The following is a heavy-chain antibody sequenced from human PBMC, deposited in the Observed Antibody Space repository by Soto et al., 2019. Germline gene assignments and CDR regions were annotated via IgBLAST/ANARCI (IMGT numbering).Heavy chain of an antibody. CDR2: ISSSSSYI. J-gene: IGHJ6*02. CDR3: ARWIAAAAESIYYGMDV. CDR1: GFTFSSYS. Sequence: GGSLRLSCAASGFTFSSYSMNWVRQAPGKGLEWVSSISSSSSYIYYADSVKGRFTISRDNAKNSLYLQMNSLRAEDTAVYYCARWIAAAAESIYYGMDVWGQGTTVTVSS. D-gene: IGHD6-13*01. V-gene: IGHV3-21*01.